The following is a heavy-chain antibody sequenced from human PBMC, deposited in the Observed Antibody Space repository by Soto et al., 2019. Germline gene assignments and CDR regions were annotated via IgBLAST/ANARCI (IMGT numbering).Heavy chain of an antibody. D-gene: IGHD2-15*01. CDR1: GYAFTSYD. CDR2: MNPNSGNT. CDR3: ARGLRVVVVVAQRLYYYYYMAV. Sequence: ASVKVSCKAPGYAFTSYDINCVRQATGQGLEWMGWMNPNSGNTGYAQKFQGRVTMTRNTSISTAYMELSSLRSEDTAVYYCARGLRVVVVVAQRLYYYYYMAVWVKGTTVTVSS. J-gene: IGHJ6*03. V-gene: IGHV1-8*01.